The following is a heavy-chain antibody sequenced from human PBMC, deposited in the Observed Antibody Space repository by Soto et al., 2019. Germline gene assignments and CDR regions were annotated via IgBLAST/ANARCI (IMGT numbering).Heavy chain of an antibody. Sequence: EVQLLESGGGLVQPGGSLRLSCAASGFTFSSYAMTWVRQAPGKGLEWVSAISGSGGSTYYADSVKGRFTISRDNSKNTLYLHMNSLRAEDTAVYYCAKESTVTTDFDYWGQGTLFTVSS. CDR1: GFTFSSYA. CDR3: AKESTVTTDFDY. D-gene: IGHD4-17*01. V-gene: IGHV3-23*01. CDR2: ISGSGGST. J-gene: IGHJ4*02.